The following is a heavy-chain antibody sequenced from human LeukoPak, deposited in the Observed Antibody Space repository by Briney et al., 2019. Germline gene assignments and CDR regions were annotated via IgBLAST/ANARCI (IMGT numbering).Heavy chain of an antibody. CDR2: IWYDGSNK. V-gene: IGHV3-33*01. Sequence: GRSLRLSCAASGFTFSSYGMHWVRQAPGKGLEWVAVIWYDGSNKYYADSVKGRFTISRDNSKNTLYLQMNSLRAEDTAVYYCARDMWDIVVVPAATNYYCYYYMDVWGKGTTVTVSS. D-gene: IGHD2-2*01. J-gene: IGHJ6*03. CDR3: ARDMWDIVVVPAATNYYCYYYMDV. CDR1: GFTFSSYG.